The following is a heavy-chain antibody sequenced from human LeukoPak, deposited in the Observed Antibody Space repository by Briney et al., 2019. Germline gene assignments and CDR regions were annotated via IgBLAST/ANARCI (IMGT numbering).Heavy chain of an antibody. CDR3: ARDRDSSSHQEYYFGIDV. CDR2: ISSSGDII. CDR1: GLTFTSHE. J-gene: IGHJ6*02. V-gene: IGHV3-48*03. D-gene: IGHD6-6*01. Sequence: PGGSLRLSCAVSGLTFTSHEMNCVRQAPGKGLEWVSYISSSGDIIYYADSVKGRFTISRDNAKNSLYLQMNSLRAEDTAIYYWARDRDSSSHQEYYFGIDVWGQGTTVTVSS.